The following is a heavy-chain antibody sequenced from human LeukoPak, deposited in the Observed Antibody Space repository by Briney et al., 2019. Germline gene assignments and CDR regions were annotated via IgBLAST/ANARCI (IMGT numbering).Heavy chain of an antibody. CDR3: ARGPRCWYSGSYYSARPCPNYFDY. D-gene: IGHD1-26*01. CDR1: GGTFSSYA. CDR2: MNPNSGNT. J-gene: IGHJ4*02. V-gene: IGHV1-8*02. Sequence: ASVKVSCKASGGTFSSYAISWVRQAPGQGLEWMGWMNPNSGNTGYAQKFQGRVTMTRNTSISTAYMELSSLRSEDTAVYYCARGPRCWYSGSYYSARPCPNYFDYWGQGTLVTVSS.